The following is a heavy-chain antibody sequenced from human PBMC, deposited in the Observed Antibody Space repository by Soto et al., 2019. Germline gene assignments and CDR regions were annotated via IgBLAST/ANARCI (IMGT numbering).Heavy chain of an antibody. V-gene: IGHV1-18*01. D-gene: IGHD3-16*01. Sequence: QVQLVQSGDEVKKPGASVKVSCKASGYIFVNYGIAWVRQAPGQGLEWMGWISPYTGNTHSATKIQGRLTMTTDTSTSTAYMDLGSLTSDDTAVYYCVMVDNYVTPTPQDVRGQGTTVTVSS. CDR3: VMVDNYVTPTPQDV. CDR2: ISPYTGNT. J-gene: IGHJ6*02. CDR1: GYIFVNYG.